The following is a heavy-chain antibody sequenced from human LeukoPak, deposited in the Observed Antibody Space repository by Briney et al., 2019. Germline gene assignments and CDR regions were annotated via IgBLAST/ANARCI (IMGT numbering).Heavy chain of an antibody. CDR3: ARVYYYDSSGYYHPPSYFDL. V-gene: IGHV4-30-4*08. CDR2: INHSGST. J-gene: IGHJ2*01. Sequence: PSQTLSLTCTVSGGSISSGDDYWSWIRQPPGKGLEWIGEINHSGSTNYNPSLESRVTISVDTSKNQFSLKQSSVTAADTAVYYCARVYYYDSSGYYHPPSYFDLWGRGTLVTVSS. D-gene: IGHD3-22*01. CDR1: GGSISSGDDY.